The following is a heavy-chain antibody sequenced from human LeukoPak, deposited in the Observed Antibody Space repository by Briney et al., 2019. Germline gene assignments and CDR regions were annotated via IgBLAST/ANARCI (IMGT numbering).Heavy chain of an antibody. CDR2: IYYSGST. CDR3: ARGPPPDIVATIYFDY. CDR1: GGSVSSGSYY. D-gene: IGHD5-12*01. Sequence: SETLSLTCTVSGGSVSSGSYYWSWIRQPPGKGLEWIGYIYYSGSTNYNPSLKSRVTISVDTSKNQFSLKLSSVTAAGTAVYYCARGPPPDIVATIYFDYWGQGTLVTVSS. V-gene: IGHV4-61*01. J-gene: IGHJ4*02.